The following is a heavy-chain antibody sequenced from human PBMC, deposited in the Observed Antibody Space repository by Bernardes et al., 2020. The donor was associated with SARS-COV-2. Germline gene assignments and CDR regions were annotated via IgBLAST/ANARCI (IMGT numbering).Heavy chain of an antibody. CDR1: GFTFDDYG. CDR3: VSGYYDILTGYTL. Sequence: GGSLRLSCAASGFTFDDYGMSWVRQAPGKGLEWVSGINWNGGSTGYADSVKGRFTISRDNAKNSLYLQMNSLRAEDTALYHCVSGYYDILTGYTLWGQGTLVTVSS. V-gene: IGHV3-20*01. D-gene: IGHD3-9*01. J-gene: IGHJ4*02. CDR2: INWNGGST.